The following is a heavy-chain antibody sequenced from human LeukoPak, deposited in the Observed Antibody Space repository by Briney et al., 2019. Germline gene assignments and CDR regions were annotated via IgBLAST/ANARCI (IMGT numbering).Heavy chain of an antibody. D-gene: IGHD3-22*01. CDR2: INPNSGGA. J-gene: IGHJ4*02. V-gene: IGHV1-2*02. CDR3: ARAEPIPYYDSSGSPTGRHY. CDR1: GYTFTGYY. Sequence: ASVKVSCKASGYTFTGYYMHWVRQAPGQGLTWMGWINPNSGGANYAQKFQGRVTMTRDTSISTAYMELSRLRSDDTAVYYCARAEPIPYYDSSGSPTGRHYWGQGTLVTVSS.